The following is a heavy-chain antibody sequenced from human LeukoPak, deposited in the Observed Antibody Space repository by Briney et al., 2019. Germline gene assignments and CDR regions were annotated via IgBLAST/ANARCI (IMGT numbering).Heavy chain of an antibody. Sequence: SVKVSCQASGFTFPSSAMQWVRQARGQRLEWIGWIVVGSGNTNYAQKFQERVTITRDMSTSTAYMELSSLRSEDTAVYYCAADRDHVDTAMVYYYDRDVWGQGTTVTGSS. V-gene: IGHV1-58*02. CDR3: AADRDHVDTAMVYYYDRDV. D-gene: IGHD5-18*01. J-gene: IGHJ6*02. CDR2: IVVGSGNT. CDR1: GFTFPSSA.